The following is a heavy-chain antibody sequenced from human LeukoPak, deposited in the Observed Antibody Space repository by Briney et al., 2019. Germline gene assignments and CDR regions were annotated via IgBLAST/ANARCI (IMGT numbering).Heavy chain of an antibody. CDR1: GFTFSSYW. D-gene: IGHD5-18*01. CDR3: ARDERDTAMALYFDY. V-gene: IGHV3-7*01. CDR2: IKQDGSEK. Sequence: GGSLRLSCAACGFTFSSYWMSLVRQAPGKGLEWVANIKQDGSEKYYVDSVKGRFTISRDNAKNSLYLQMNSLRAEDTAVYYCARDERDTAMALYFDYWGQGTLVTVSS. J-gene: IGHJ4*02.